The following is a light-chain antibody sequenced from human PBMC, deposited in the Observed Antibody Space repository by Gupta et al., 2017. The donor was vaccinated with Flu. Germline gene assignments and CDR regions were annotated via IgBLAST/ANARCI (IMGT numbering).Light chain of an antibody. CDR1: QDIGTF. CDR3: QQSDSSPHT. CDR2: TAS. Sequence: PYSLSASVGDRVTITCRASQDIGTFLNWYQQKPGRAPNLLIFTASGVPSGVPSRFSGSGSGTDFTLTISRLQPEDFATYYCQQSDSSPHTFGGGTKVEI. V-gene: IGKV1-39*01. J-gene: IGKJ4*01.